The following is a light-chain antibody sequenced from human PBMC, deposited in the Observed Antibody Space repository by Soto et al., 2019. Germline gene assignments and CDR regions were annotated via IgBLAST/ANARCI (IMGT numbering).Light chain of an antibody. CDR3: SSYAGSNNLVL. CDR2: EVS. Sequence: QLVLTQPPSASGSPGQSVTISCTGTSSDVGGYNYVSWYQQHPGKAPKLIIYEVSKRLSGVPDRFSGSKSGNTASLTVSGLQADDEAVYHCSSYAGSNNLVLFGGGTKLTVL. V-gene: IGLV2-8*01. CDR1: SSDVGGYNY. J-gene: IGLJ2*01.